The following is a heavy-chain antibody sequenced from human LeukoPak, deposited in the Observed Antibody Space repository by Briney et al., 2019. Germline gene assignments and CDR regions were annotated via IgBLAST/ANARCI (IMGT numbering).Heavy chain of an antibody. Sequence: ASVKVSCKASGYTFTSYDINWVRQATGQGLEWMGWMNPNSGNTGYAQKFQGRVTMTRNTSISTAYMELSSLRSEDTAVYYCARYCSGGSCYSDAFDAWGQGTMVTVSS. CDR1: GYTFTSYD. CDR2: MNPNSGNT. D-gene: IGHD2-15*01. J-gene: IGHJ3*01. V-gene: IGHV1-8*01. CDR3: ARYCSGGSCYSDAFDA.